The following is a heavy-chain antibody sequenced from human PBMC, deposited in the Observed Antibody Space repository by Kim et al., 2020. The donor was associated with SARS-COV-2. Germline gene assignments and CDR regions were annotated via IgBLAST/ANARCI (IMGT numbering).Heavy chain of an antibody. CDR2: ISSSSSTI. Sequence: GGSLRLSCAASGFTFSSYSMNWVRQAPGKGLEWVSYISSSSSTIYYADSVKGRFTISRDNAKNSLYLQMNSLRDEDTAVYYCARDGGSIAVAGTFPYYYYYYYMHVWGKGTTVTVSS. V-gene: IGHV3-48*02. CDR1: GFTFSSYS. CDR3: ARDGGSIAVAGTFPYYYYYYYMHV. D-gene: IGHD6-19*01. J-gene: IGHJ6*03.